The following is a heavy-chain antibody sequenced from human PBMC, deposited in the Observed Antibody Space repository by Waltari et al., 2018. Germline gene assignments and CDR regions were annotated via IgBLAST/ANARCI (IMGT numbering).Heavy chain of an antibody. Sequence: SGPETQKPGASVKVSCKTSGYSFTTYVISWVRQAPGQGLEWVGWLSPFSGQTHYAQKFQDRVAMTADTAAATAYMELKSLRSDDTAFYYCATSYSWNGLEYWGHGTLVTVFS. D-gene: IGHD1-26*01. CDR1: GYSFTTYV. CDR3: ATSYSWNGLEY. V-gene: IGHV1-18*01. J-gene: IGHJ4*01. CDR2: LSPFSGQT.